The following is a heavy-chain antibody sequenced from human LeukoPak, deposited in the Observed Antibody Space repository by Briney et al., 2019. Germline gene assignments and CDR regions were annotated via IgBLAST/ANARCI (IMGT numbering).Heavy chain of an antibody. J-gene: IGHJ4*02. CDR3: ARDDDILTGKGVDY. Sequence: ASVKVSCKASGYTFTSYGISWVRQAPGQGLEWMGWISAYNGNTNYAQKLQGRVTMTTDTSTSTAYMGLRSLRSDDTAVYYCARDDDILTGKGVDYWGQGTLVTVSS. CDR2: ISAYNGNT. V-gene: IGHV1-18*01. CDR1: GYTFTSYG. D-gene: IGHD3-9*01.